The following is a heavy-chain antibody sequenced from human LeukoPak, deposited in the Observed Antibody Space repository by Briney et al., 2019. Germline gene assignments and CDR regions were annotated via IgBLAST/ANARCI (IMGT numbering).Heavy chain of an antibody. V-gene: IGHV3-21*01. D-gene: IGHD6-13*01. CDR3: ARDVPSYSSSWDLDY. Sequence: GGSLRLSCAASGFTFSSYSMNWVRQAPGKGLEWVSSISSSSSYIYYADSVKGRFTISRDNAKNSLYLQMNSLRAEDTAVYYCARDVPSYSSSWDLDYCGQGTLVT. CDR2: ISSSSSYI. CDR1: GFTFSSYS. J-gene: IGHJ4*02.